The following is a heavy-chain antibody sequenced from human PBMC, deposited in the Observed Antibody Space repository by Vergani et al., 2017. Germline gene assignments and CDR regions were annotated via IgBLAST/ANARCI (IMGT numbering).Heavy chain of an antibody. J-gene: IGHJ4*02. D-gene: IGHD1-26*01. CDR2: IYYSGST. V-gene: IGHV4-59*01. CDR1: GCSISSYS. Sequence: QVQLQESGPGLVKPSETLSLTCIVSGCSISSYSWNWIRQPPGKGLEWIGDIYYSGSTNYNPSLKSRVTISVDTSKNQFSLKLSSVTAADTAVYYCARVASSYQVDYWGQGTLVTVSS. CDR3: ARVASSYQVDY.